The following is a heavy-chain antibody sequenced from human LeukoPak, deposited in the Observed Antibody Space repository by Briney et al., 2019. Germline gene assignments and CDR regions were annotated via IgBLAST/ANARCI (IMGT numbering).Heavy chain of an antibody. Sequence: GGSLRLSCAASGFTFSSYSMNWVRQAPGKGLEWVSSISSSSSYIYYADSVKGRFTISRDNAKNSLYLQMNSLRAEDTAVYYCAKDGGGDWYDFWSGYLYYFDYWGQGTLVTVSS. J-gene: IGHJ4*02. CDR2: ISSSSSYI. V-gene: IGHV3-21*01. CDR3: AKDGGGDWYDFWSGYLYYFDY. CDR1: GFTFSSYS. D-gene: IGHD3-3*01.